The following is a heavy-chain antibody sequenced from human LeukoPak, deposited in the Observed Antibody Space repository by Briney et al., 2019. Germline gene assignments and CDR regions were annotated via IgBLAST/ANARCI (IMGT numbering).Heavy chain of an antibody. CDR3: VKEAGYTSGWYSD. V-gene: IGHV3-64D*06. J-gene: IGHJ4*02. CDR2: ISNNGYNT. CDR1: GFTFGSCA. D-gene: IGHD6-19*01. Sequence: GGSLRLSCSASGFTFGSCAMHWVRQAPGKGLEYVSGISNNGYNTYYADSVKGRFTISRDNSKNTLYLQMSSLRAEDTAVYYCVKEAGYTSGWYSDWGRGTLVTVSS.